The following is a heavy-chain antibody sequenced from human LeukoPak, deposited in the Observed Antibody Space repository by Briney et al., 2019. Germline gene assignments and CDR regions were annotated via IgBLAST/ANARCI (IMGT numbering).Heavy chain of an antibody. CDR2: ISGSGGST. V-gene: IGHV3-23*01. D-gene: IGHD2-15*01. Sequence: GGSLRLSCAASGFTFSSYAMSWVRQAPGKGLEWVSAISGSGGSTYYADSVKGRFTNSRDNSKNTLYLQMNSLRAEDTAVYYCAKDKLAYCSGGSCYYFDYWGQGTLVTVSS. CDR1: GFTFSSYA. CDR3: AKDKLAYCSGGSCYYFDY. J-gene: IGHJ4*02.